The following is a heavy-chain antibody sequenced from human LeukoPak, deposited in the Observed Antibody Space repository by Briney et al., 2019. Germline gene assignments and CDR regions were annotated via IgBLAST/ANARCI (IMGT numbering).Heavy chain of an antibody. Sequence: GSSVKVSCKASGGTFSSYAISWVRQAPGQGLEWMGRIIPILGIANYAQKFQGRVTITADKSTSTAYMELSSLRSEDTAVYYCARARSYSSSWYWFDPWGQGTLVTVSS. CDR2: IIPILGIA. CDR1: GGTFSSYA. D-gene: IGHD6-13*01. CDR3: ARARSYSSSWYWFDP. J-gene: IGHJ5*02. V-gene: IGHV1-69*04.